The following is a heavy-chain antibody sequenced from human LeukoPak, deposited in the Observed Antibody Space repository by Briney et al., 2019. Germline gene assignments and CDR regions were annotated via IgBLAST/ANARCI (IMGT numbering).Heavy chain of an antibody. J-gene: IGHJ3*02. D-gene: IGHD3-16*02. CDR2: ISGSGGST. CDR3: AKDKAPGDYDYVWGSYRWDDAFDI. CDR1: GFSFSDYW. V-gene: IGHV3-23*01. Sequence: GGSLRLSCVASGFSFSDYWMSWVRQAPGKGLEWVSAISGSGGSTYYADSVKGRFTISRDNSKNTLYLQMNSLRAEDTAVYYCAKDKAPGDYDYVWGSYRWDDAFDIWGQGTMVTVSS.